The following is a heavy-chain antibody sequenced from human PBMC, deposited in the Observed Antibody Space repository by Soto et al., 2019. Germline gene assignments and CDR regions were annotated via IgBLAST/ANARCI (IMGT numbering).Heavy chain of an antibody. V-gene: IGHV1-24*01. CDR3: ATDLSYYDIPQT. J-gene: IGHJ3*01. Sequence: ASVKVSCKVSGYTLTELSMHWVRQAPGKGLEWMGGFDPEDGETIYAQKFQGRVTMTEXXXXXXAXMXLXXXXSEXTAVYYCATDLSYYDIPQTWGQGTMVIVSS. CDR2: FDPEDGET. CDR1: GYTLTELS. D-gene: IGHD3-16*01.